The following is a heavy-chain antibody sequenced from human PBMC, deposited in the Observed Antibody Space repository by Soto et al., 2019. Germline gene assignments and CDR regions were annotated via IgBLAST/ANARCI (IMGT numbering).Heavy chain of an antibody. CDR1: GFSLSSHQ. CDR3: ARGHYGLDV. J-gene: IGHJ6*02. V-gene: IGHV3-11*01. Sequence: PGGSLRLSCVASGFSLSSHQMSWIRQASGKGLEWVSYIDTISKIMWHADSVKGRFTISRDNGKNSLYLEMNSLRVEDTAVYFCARGHYGLDVSGQGTTVTVYS. CDR2: IDTISKIM.